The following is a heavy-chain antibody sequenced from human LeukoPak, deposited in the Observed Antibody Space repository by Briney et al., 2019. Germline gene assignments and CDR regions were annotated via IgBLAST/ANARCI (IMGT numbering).Heavy chain of an antibody. J-gene: IGHJ5*02. CDR2: INEDGSIE. CDR1: GFIFSNYW. CDR3: VSQQLAPP. V-gene: IGHV3-7*01. D-gene: IGHD1-1*01. Sequence: GGSLRLPCVASGFIFSNYWMSWVRQAPGKGLEWVANINEDGSIEDYVDSVKGRFTVSRDNAKSSLYLEMNSLRVEDTAVYYCVSQQLAPPWGQGTLVIVSS.